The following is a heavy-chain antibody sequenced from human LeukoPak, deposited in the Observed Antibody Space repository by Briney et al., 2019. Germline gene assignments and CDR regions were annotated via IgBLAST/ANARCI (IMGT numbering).Heavy chain of an antibody. V-gene: IGHV3-48*01. Sequence: GGSLRLSCAASGFTFSSYSMNWVRQAPGKGLEWVSYISSSSSTIYYTDSVKGRFTISRDNAKNSLYLQMNSLRADDTAVYYCARVAAADAFDIWGQGTMVTVSS. CDR1: GFTFSSYS. D-gene: IGHD6-13*01. J-gene: IGHJ3*02. CDR2: ISSSSSTI. CDR3: ARVAAADAFDI.